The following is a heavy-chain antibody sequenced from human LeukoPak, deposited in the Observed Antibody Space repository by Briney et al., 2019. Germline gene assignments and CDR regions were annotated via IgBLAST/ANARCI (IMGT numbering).Heavy chain of an antibody. J-gene: IGHJ3*02. CDR2: IWYDGTNK. D-gene: IGHD1-26*01. V-gene: IGHV3-33*01. Sequence: ARSLRLSCAASGFTFSNYGMHWVRQAPGKELEWVAAIWYDGTNKYYADSVKGRFIISRDNSKNTLYLQMNSLRAEDTAVYYCARDPHYDAFDIWGQGTMVTVSS. CDR3: ARDPHYDAFDI. CDR1: GFTFSNYG.